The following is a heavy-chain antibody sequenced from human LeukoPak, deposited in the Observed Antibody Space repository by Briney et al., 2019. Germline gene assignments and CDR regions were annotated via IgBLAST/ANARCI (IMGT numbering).Heavy chain of an antibody. Sequence: GESLKISCKGSGYSFTSSWIGWVRQMPGKGLEWMGIIYPGDSGTRYSPSFQGQVTISADKSISTAYLQWSSLKASDTAMYYCVLGTAYYYFDHWGQGTLATVSS. CDR2: IYPGDSGT. V-gene: IGHV5-51*01. CDR3: VLGTAYYYFDH. D-gene: IGHD3-9*01. CDR1: GYSFTSSW. J-gene: IGHJ4*02.